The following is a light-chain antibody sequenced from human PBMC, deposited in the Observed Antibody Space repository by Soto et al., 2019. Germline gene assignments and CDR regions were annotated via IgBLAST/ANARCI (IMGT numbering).Light chain of an antibody. Sequence: QSVLTQPASVSGTPGQSSTMSCTGTSSDVGGYNYVSWYQQHPGKPPKLMIYDVSNRPSGVSNRFSGSKSGNTASLTISGLQAEDEADYYCSSYTSSSTLVFGTRTKVTVL. J-gene: IGLJ1*01. CDR1: SSDVGGYNY. CDR3: SSYTSSSTLV. V-gene: IGLV2-14*01. CDR2: DVS.